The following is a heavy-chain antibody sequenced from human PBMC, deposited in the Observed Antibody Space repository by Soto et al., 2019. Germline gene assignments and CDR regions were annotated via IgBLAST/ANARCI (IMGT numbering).Heavy chain of an antibody. CDR1: GGSISSSSYY. V-gene: IGHV4-39*01. J-gene: IGHJ4*02. Sequence: QLQLQESGPRLVKPSETLSLTCTVSGGSISSSSYYWGWIRQPPGKGLEWIGSIYYSGSTYYNPSLKSRVTISVDTSKNQFSLKLSSVTAADTAVYYCARPSGDIWGSYRYTVLDYWGQGTLVTVSS. CDR3: ARPSGDIWGSYRYTVLDY. D-gene: IGHD3-16*02. CDR2: IYYSGST.